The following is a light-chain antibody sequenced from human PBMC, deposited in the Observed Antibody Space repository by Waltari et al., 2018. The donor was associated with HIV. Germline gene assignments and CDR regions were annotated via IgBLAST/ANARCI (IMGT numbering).Light chain of an antibody. J-gene: IGKJ1*01. CDR3: QQYYSTPWT. CDR2: WAS. V-gene: IGKV4-1*01. CDR1: QSVLYSSNNKNY. Sequence: DIVMTQSPDSLVVSLGERATINCKSSQSVLYSSNNKNYLAWYQQKPGQPPKLLIYWASTRESGVPDRFSGSGSGTDFTLTISSLQAEDVAVYYCQQYYSTPWTFGQRTKVEIK.